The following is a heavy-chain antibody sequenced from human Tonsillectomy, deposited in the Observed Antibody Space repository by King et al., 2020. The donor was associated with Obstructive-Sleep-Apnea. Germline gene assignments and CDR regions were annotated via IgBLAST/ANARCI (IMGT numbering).Heavy chain of an antibody. Sequence: QVQLQESGPGLVKPSETLSLTCSVSGGSISSYYWSWIRQPPGKGLEWLGYIIYSGSTNYNPSLNIQVTIAVDPSTTPVSLKLRSVTAADTAVYYGARHHARRGSSWYNAIRDDAFDIWGRGTMVTVSS. J-gene: IGHJ3*02. D-gene: IGHD6-13*01. CDR3: ARHHARRGSSWYNAIRDDAFDI. CDR2: IIYSGST. CDR1: GGSISSYY. V-gene: IGHV4-59*08.